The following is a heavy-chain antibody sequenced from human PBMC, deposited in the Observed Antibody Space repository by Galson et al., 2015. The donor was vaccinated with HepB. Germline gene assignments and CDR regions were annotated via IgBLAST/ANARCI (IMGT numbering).Heavy chain of an antibody. CDR3: ARGGGGFLDS. V-gene: IGHV3-23*01. D-gene: IGHD2/OR15-2a*01. Sequence: SLRLSCAASGFTFSSFGMAWVRQAPGTGLEWVSSIVGSGGGTVYADSVKGRFTISRDNSRNTLYLQMSSLRAEDTAVYYCARGGGGFLDSWGQGTLVTVSS. J-gene: IGHJ4*02. CDR2: IVGSGGGT. CDR1: GFTFSSFG.